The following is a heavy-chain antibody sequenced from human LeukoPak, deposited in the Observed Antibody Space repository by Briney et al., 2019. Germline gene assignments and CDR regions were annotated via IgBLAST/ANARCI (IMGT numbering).Heavy chain of an antibody. CDR2: INPNSGGT. V-gene: IGHV1-2*02. J-gene: IGHJ6*03. Sequence: GASVKVSCKASGYTFTGYYMHWVRQAPGQGLEWMGWINPNSGGTNYAQKFQGRVTMTRNTSISTAYMELSSLRSEDTAVYYCARGRKLRYFDWLSPPSDYYYYYMDVWGKGTTVTISS. CDR1: GYTFTGYY. D-gene: IGHD3-9*01. CDR3: ARGRKLRYFDWLSPPSDYYYYYMDV.